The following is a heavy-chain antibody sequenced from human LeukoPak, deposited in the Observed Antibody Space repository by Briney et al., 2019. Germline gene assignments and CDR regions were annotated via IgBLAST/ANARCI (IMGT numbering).Heavy chain of an antibody. CDR3: TRSLGVVIHGGMDV. V-gene: IGHV4-59*01. CDR2: ICYTGST. CDR1: GGSISSYH. Sequence: PSETLSLTCTVSGGSISSYHWSWIRQPPGKGLEWIGHICYTGSTNYNPSLKSRVTISLDTSKNQFSLKLSSVTTADTAVYYCTRSLGVVIHGGMDVWGQGTTVTVSS. J-gene: IGHJ6*02. D-gene: IGHD3-3*01.